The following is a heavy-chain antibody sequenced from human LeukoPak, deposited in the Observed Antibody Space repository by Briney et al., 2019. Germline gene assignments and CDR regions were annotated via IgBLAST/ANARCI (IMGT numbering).Heavy chain of an antibody. Sequence: SETPSLTCTVSGGSINSSSYYWGWIRQPPGKGLEWIGSIYYSGSIYYSGSTYQNPSLKSRVTISVDTSKNQFSLKLSSVSAADTAVYYCAKSEGGWFDPWGQGTLVTVFS. CDR2: IYYSGSIYYSGST. J-gene: IGHJ5*02. CDR3: AKSEGGWFDP. CDR1: GGSINSSSYY. D-gene: IGHD3-16*01. V-gene: IGHV4-39*05.